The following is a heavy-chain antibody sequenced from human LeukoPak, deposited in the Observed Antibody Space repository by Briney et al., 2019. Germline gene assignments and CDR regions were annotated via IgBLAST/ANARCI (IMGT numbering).Heavy chain of an antibody. V-gene: IGHV4-4*07. CDR2: IYTSGST. J-gene: IGHJ3*02. CDR3: ARDMTRGYCSSTSCYNDAFDI. Sequence: SETLSLTCTVSGGSISSYYWSWIRQPAGKGLEWIGRIYTSGSTNYNPSLESRVTMSVDTSKNQFSLKLSSVTAADTAVYYCARDMTRGYCSSTSCYNDAFDIWGQGTMVTVSS. CDR1: GGSISSYY. D-gene: IGHD2-2*01.